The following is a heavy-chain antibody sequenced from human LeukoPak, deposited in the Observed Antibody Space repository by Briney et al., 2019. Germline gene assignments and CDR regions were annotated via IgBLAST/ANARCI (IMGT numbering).Heavy chain of an antibody. J-gene: IGHJ6*03. D-gene: IGHD6-13*01. Sequence: GGSLRLSCAASGFTFSSYWMSWVRQAPGKGLEWVANIKQDGSEKYYVDSVKGRFTISRDNAKNSLYLQMNSLRAEDTAVYYCARGDSSSWYDYYYMDVWGKGTTVTVSS. CDR2: IKQDGSEK. V-gene: IGHV3-7*01. CDR1: GFTFSSYW. CDR3: ARGDSSSWYDYYYMDV.